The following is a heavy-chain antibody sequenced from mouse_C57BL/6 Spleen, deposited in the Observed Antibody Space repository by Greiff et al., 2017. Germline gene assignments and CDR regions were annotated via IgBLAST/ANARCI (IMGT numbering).Heavy chain of an antibody. V-gene: IGHV2-5*01. CDR2: IWRGGST. Sequence: VQLQQSGPGLVQPSQSLSITCTVSGFSLTSYGVHWVRQSPGKGLEWLGVIWRGGSTDYNAAFMSRLSITKDNSKSQVFFKMNSLQADDTAIYYCAKNYDYDGFSYWYFDVWGTGTTVTVSS. CDR1: GFSLTSYG. D-gene: IGHD2-4*01. J-gene: IGHJ1*03. CDR3: AKNYDYDGFSYWYFDV.